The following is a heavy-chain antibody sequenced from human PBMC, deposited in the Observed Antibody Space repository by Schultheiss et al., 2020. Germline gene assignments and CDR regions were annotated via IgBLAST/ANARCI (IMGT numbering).Heavy chain of an antibody. CDR2: FYYSGST. D-gene: IGHD1-14*01. CDR1: GDSISSSGYY. J-gene: IGHJ5*02. CDR3: ARAVSSPNHWFDP. Sequence: SETLSLTCTVSGDSISSSGYYWGWIRQPPGKGLEWIGSFYYSGSTYYNPSLKSRVTMSVDKSKNQFSLRLSSVTAADTAVYFCARAVSSPNHWFDPWGQGTLVTVSS. V-gene: IGHV4-39*02.